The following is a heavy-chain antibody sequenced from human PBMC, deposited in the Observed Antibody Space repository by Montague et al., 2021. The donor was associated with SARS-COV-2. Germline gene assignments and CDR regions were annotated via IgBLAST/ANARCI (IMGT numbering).Heavy chain of an antibody. CDR3: ARYGSYFEH. CDR2: IYYDGST. Sequence: SETLSLTCTVSGGSIRSYYWSWIRQTPGKGLEWIGYIYYDGSTNXNHSLKSRVTMSVDSSKNQFSLRLSSVTAADTAVYYCARYGSYFEHWGQGTLVTVSS. CDR1: GGSIRSYY. J-gene: IGHJ4*02. D-gene: IGHD1-26*01. V-gene: IGHV4-59*03.